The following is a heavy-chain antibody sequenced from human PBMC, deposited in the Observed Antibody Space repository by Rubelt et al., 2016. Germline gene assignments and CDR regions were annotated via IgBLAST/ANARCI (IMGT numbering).Heavy chain of an antibody. D-gene: IGHD3-16*01. J-gene: IGHJ4*02. CDR3: ARESNPWVRGYFDH. Sequence: QVQLQQSGPGLVKPSQTLSLTCAISGDSVSSNTVVWHWIRQSPSRGLEWLGRTYYRSKWYYEYAVSVKSRISINPDTSKNQFSLRLDSVIPEDTAVYYCARESNPWVRGYFDHWGQGTLVAVSS. CDR1: GDSVSSNTVV. CDR2: TYYRSKWYY. V-gene: IGHV6-1*01.